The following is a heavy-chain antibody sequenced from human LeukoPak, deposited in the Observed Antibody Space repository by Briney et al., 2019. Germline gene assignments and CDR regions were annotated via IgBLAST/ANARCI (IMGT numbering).Heavy chain of an antibody. CDR1: GGSISRSY. V-gene: IGHV4-4*09. CDR2: IHANGDS. J-gene: IGHJ5*02. Sequence: SETLSLTCTISGGSISRSYWSWIRQPPRKGLEWIAYIHANGDSNYNPSLKSRVTISIDTSKNQLSLKLSSVTAADTAMYYCTRGSTGQFDPWGQGALVTVSS. D-gene: IGHD2-2*01. CDR3: TRGSTGQFDP.